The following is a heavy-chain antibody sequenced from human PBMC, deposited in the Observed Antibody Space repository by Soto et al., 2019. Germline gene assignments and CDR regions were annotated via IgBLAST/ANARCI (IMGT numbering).Heavy chain of an antibody. Sequence: ASVKDSCKASGYIFTAYSMHWVRQAPGQGLEWMGVVNPSGGSTNYAQKFQGRITMTRDTSTSTVYMDLSSLTSEDTAVYYCAREEYCRDGRCYSESSQRCGPGTLVTVS. CDR1: GYIFTAYS. CDR2: VNPSGGST. V-gene: IGHV1-46*01. D-gene: IGHD2-15*01. J-gene: IGHJ1*01. CDR3: AREEYCRDGRCYSESSQR.